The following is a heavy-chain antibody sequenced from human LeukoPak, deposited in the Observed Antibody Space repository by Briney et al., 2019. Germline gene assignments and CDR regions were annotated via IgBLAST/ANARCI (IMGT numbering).Heavy chain of an antibody. V-gene: IGHV3-30*02. CDR1: GFTFRTYG. Sequence: GGSLRLSCAASGFTFRTYGMHWVRQTPGKGLEWVAFLWFDGSHQYYADSVRGRFIISRDNSKNTLYLQMNSLRAEDTAVYYCAKERFFGYWGQGTLVTVSS. CDR2: LWFDGSHQ. CDR3: AKERFFGY. D-gene: IGHD3-3*01. J-gene: IGHJ4*02.